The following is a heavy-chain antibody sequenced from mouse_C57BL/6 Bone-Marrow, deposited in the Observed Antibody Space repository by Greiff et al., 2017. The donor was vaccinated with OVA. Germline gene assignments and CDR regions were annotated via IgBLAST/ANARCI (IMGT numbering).Heavy chain of an antibody. CDR1: GFTFSDYY. Sequence: VMLVESGGGLVQTGGSLKLSCAASGFTFSDYYMYWVRQTPEKRLEWVAYISNGGGSTYYPDTVKGRFTISRDNAKYTLYLQMSRLKSEDTAMYYCARREDSYYAMDYWGQGTSVTVSS. J-gene: IGHJ4*01. CDR3: ARREDSYYAMDY. V-gene: IGHV5-12*01. CDR2: ISNGGGST.